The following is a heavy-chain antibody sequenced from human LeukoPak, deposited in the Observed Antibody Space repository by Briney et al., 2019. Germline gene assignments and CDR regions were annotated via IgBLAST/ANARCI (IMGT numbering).Heavy chain of an antibody. D-gene: IGHD4-17*01. J-gene: IGHJ3*02. V-gene: IGHV1-46*01. CDR3: ARGDYGDLGTNAFDI. Sequence: ASVTLSCKASGYTFTSYYMHWVRQAPGQGLEWMGIINPSGGSTSYAQKFQGRVTMTRDTSTSTVYMELSGLRSEDTAVYYCARGDYGDLGTNAFDIWGQGTMVTVSS. CDR1: GYTFTSYY. CDR2: INPSGGST.